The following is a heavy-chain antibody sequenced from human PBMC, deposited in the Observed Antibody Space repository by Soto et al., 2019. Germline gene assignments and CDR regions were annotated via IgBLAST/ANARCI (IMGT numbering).Heavy chain of an antibody. J-gene: IGHJ3*02. CDR2: ISYDGSDK. D-gene: IGHD6-19*01. CDR3: ARDPGSGWYSSYAFDI. V-gene: IGHV3-30-3*01. Sequence: GGSLRLSCAASGFTCSSYAMHWVRQAPGKGLEWVAVISYDGSDKYYADSVKGRFTISRDNSKNTLYLQMNSLRAEDTAVYYCARDPGSGWYSSYAFDIWGQGTMVTVSS. CDR1: GFTCSSYA.